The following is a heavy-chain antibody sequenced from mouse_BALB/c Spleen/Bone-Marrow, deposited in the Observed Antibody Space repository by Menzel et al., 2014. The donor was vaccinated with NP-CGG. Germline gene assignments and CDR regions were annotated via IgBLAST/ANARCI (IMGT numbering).Heavy chain of an antibody. CDR3: ASYYYGHYFDY. CDR1: GFNIKDTY. Sequence: EVNLVESGAELVKPGASVKLSCTASGFNIKDTYMHWVKQRPEQGLEWIGRIDPANGNTKYDPKFQGKATITADTSSSTAYLQLSSLTSEDTAVYYCASYYYGHYFDYWGQGTTLTVSS. J-gene: IGHJ2*01. V-gene: IGHV14-3*02. D-gene: IGHD1-1*01. CDR2: IDPANGNT.